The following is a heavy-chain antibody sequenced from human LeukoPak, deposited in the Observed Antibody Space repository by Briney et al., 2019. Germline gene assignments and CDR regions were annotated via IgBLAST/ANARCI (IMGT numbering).Heavy chain of an antibody. CDR3: ARGRDQDANGVLFEY. D-gene: IGHD4/OR15-4a*01. V-gene: IGHV1-2*02. CDR1: GYTFTDYY. Sequence: ASVTVSCKASGYTFTDYYMHWVRQATGQGLEWMGWINPNSGGTNYAQEFQGRVTMTRDTSTSTSYMELNSLRSDDTAVYYCARGRDQDANGVLFEYWGQGTLVTVSS. CDR2: INPNSGGT. J-gene: IGHJ4*02.